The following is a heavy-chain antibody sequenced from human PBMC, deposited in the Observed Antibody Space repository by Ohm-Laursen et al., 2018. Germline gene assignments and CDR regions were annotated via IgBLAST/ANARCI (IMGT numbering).Heavy chain of an antibody. V-gene: IGHV4-59*01. CDR2: IYYSGST. D-gene: IGHD1-26*01. CDR1: GGSISSYY. J-gene: IGHJ4*02. CDR3: ARDRWELLTGWVVGFDY. Sequence: SETLSLTCTVSGGSISSYYWSWIRQPPGKGLEWIGYIYYSGSTNYNPSLKSRVTISVDTSKNQFSLKLSSVTAADTAVYYCARDRWELLTGWVVGFDYWGQGTLVTVSS.